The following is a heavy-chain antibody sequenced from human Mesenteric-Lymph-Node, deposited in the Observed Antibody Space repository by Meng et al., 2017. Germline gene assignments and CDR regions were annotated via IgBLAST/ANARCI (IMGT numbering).Heavy chain of an antibody. V-gene: IGHV3-43D*03. J-gene: IGHJ4*02. Sequence: GESLKISCAASGFTFQNYNMHWVRQAPGKGLEVVSIISWDGRTTRNIDSVKGRFTTSRDNSRNSLDLQMNSLRVEDTALYYCAREDAPDGGYVDLWGLGRLVTVSS. CDR3: AREDAPDGGYVDL. D-gene: IGHD6-13*01. CDR1: GFTFQNYN. CDR2: ISWDGRTT.